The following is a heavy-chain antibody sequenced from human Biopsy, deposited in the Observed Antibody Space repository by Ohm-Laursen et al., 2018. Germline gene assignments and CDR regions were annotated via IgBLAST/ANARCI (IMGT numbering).Heavy chain of an antibody. CDR2: IYYGGST. Sequence: GTLSLTCTVSGGSIGSFFWSWIRQPPGKGLEWIGYIYYGGSTNYNPSLKSRVTISVDRSKNHFSLELSSVTAADTAVYYCARVGVGAPSIDYFDSWGQGALVTVSS. D-gene: IGHD1-26*01. V-gene: IGHV4-59*01. CDR3: ARVGVGAPSIDYFDS. CDR1: GGSIGSFF. J-gene: IGHJ4*02.